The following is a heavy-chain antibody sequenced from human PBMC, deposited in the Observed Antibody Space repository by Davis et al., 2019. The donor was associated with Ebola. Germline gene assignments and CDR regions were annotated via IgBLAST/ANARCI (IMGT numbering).Heavy chain of an antibody. CDR1: GFTFSSYS. J-gene: IGHJ6*03. CDR3: ARGQYWAIVVVPAAKVGHYYYMDV. CDR2: ISSSSSYI. D-gene: IGHD2-2*01. V-gene: IGHV3-21*01. Sequence: PGGSLRLSCAASGFTFSSYSMNWVRQAPGKGLEWVSSISSSSSYIYYADSVKGRFTISRDNAKNSLYLQMNSLRAEDTAVYYCARGQYWAIVVVPAAKVGHYYYMDVWGKGTTVTVSS.